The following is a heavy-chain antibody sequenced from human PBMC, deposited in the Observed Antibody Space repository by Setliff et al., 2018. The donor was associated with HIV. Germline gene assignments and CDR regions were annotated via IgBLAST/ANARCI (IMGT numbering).Heavy chain of an antibody. CDR3: ASGREAVAGALHFDY. V-gene: IGHV4-39*07. CDR2: FYYSGST. D-gene: IGHD6-19*01. Sequence: PSETLSLTCTVSGVSFSSSSYYRGWIRQPPGKGLEWIGSFYYSGSTYYNPSLKSRVTISVDTSKNQFSLKLNSVTAADTAVYYCASGREAVAGALHFDYWGQGPLVTVSS. CDR1: GVSFSSSSYY. J-gene: IGHJ4*02.